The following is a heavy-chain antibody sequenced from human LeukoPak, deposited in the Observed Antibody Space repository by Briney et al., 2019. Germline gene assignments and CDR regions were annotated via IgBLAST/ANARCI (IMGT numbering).Heavy chain of an antibody. D-gene: IGHD2-8*02. V-gene: IGHV3-30*03. CDR2: ISNDGTIK. CDR1: GFTFSSYG. Sequence: TGRSLRLSCAASGFTFSSYGMHWVRQAPGKGLEWVAVISNDGTIKYYADSAEGRFTISRDNAKNTLYLQMNGLRDEDAAVYYCTRVLAGRSGLMDVWGRGTAITVSS. CDR3: TRVLAGRSGLMDV. J-gene: IGHJ6*02.